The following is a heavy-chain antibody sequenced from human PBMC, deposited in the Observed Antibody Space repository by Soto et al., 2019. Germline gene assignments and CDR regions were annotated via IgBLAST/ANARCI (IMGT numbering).Heavy chain of an antibody. J-gene: IGHJ6*03. CDR3: ARPPGGGTVYYMDV. V-gene: IGHV4-59*08. CDR1: GGSITSYY. CDR2: IYYSGGT. Sequence: SETLSLTCTVSGGSITSYYWSWIRQPPGKGLEWIGYIYYSGGTNYNPSLKSRVTISGDTSKNQFSLKLTSVTAADTAVYYCARPPGGGTVYYMDVWGKGTTVTVSS. D-gene: IGHD1-1*01.